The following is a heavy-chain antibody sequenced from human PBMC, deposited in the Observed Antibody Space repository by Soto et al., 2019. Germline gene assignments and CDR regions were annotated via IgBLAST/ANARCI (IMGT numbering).Heavy chain of an antibody. D-gene: IGHD6-6*01. CDR3: NSGIRPYGLAV. J-gene: IGHJ6*02. CDR2: IRSKAYGGTT. Sequence: PGGSLRLSGTGSGFTFGDYAMSWVRRAPGKGLEWVGFIRSKAYGGTTEWAASVRGRFTFSRDDSKRIAYLQMNSLKTEDTGVYWCNSGIRPYGLAVWGQGTTGTVS. V-gene: IGHV3-49*04. CDR1: GFTFGDYA.